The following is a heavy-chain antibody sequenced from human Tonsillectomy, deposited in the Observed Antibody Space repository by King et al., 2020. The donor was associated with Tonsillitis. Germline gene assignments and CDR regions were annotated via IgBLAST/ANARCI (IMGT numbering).Heavy chain of an antibody. D-gene: IGHD6-19*01. J-gene: IGHJ4*02. CDR1: EFTFSSSW. CDR3: ARDEAYSSFDY. Sequence: VQLVESGGGVVQPGGSLKLSCAASEFTFSSSWMTWVRQAPGKGLQWVATIKPDGSEKYFADSVKGRFTVSRDNAKNTLDLQMNSLRSEDTALYYCARDEAYSSFDYWGQGTPVTVSS. V-gene: IGHV3-7*04. CDR2: IKPDGSEK.